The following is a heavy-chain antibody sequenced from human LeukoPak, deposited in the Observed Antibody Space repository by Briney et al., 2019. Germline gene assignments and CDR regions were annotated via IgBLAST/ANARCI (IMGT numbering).Heavy chain of an antibody. CDR1: GGSISSSNW. J-gene: IGHJ5*02. CDR2: IYHSGST. V-gene: IGHV4-4*02. Sequence: SETLSLTCAVSGGSISSSNWWSWVRQPPGKGLEWIGKIYHSGSTNYNPSLKSRVTISVDKSKNQFSLKLSSVTAADTAVYYCAGESGVVAAISNWFDPWGQGTLVTVSS. CDR3: AGESGVVAAISNWFDP. D-gene: IGHD2-15*01.